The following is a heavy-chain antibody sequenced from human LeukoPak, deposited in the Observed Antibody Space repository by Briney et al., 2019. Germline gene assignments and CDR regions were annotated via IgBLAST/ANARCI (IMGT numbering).Heavy chain of an antibody. D-gene: IGHD2-21*02. CDR2: MYTGGTT. CDR1: GFTVSGTH. CDR3: ARDEVTSGGGLAS. Sequence: GGSLTLSCTASGFTVSGTHMSWVRQAQAKGLEWVSAMYTGGTTYYADSVKGRFTISRANSKNTLYLHMNSLRAEDTAVYYCARDEVTSGGGLASWGQGTLVTVSS. V-gene: IGHV3-53*01. J-gene: IGHJ4*02.